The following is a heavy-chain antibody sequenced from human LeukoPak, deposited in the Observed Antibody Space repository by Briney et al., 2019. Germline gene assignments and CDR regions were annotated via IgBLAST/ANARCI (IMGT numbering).Heavy chain of an antibody. V-gene: IGHV4-59*07. Sequence: PSHTLSLTCTVAGGSIVGYYWGWIRHPPGEGRGCQGYMFYIRTPASHPSLKSRVPLSLDTSRNRFSLKLTSVTPAAPAVFYCARVYRSAEYCFDYWGQGNLVSVSS. CDR2: MFYIRTP. J-gene: IGHJ4*02. D-gene: IGHD5/OR15-5a*01. CDR3: ARVYRSAEYCFDY. CDR1: GGSIVGYY.